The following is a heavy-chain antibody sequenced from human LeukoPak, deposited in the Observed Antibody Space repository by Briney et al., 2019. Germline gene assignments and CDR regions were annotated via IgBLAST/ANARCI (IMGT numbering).Heavy chain of an antibody. CDR2: INHSGST. Sequence: SETLSLTCNVSGGSISSNSWSWIRQPPGKGLEWIGEINHSGSTNYNPSLKSRVTISVDTSKNQFSLKLSSVAAADTAVYYCARVPTPRYYRDRGQGTLVTVSS. V-gene: IGHV4-34*01. CDR3: ARVPTPRYYRD. J-gene: IGHJ4*02. D-gene: IGHD2/OR15-2a*01. CDR1: GGSISSNS.